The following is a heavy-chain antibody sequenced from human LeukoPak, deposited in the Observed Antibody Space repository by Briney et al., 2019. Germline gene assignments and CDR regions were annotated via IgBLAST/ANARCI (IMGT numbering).Heavy chain of an antibody. Sequence: WASVKVSCKASGGTFSKYSISWVRQRPGQGLEWMGGITPLFGTANYAQKFQGRVTITADESASTAYMELSSLRSEDTAVYYCARGSEQWELLWYWGQGTLVTVSS. D-gene: IGHD1-26*01. CDR1: GGTFSKYS. CDR3: ARGSEQWELLWY. CDR2: ITPLFGTA. V-gene: IGHV1-69*13. J-gene: IGHJ4*02.